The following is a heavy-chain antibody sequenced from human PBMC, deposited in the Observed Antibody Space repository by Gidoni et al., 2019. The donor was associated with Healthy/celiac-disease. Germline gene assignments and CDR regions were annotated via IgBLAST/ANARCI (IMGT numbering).Heavy chain of an antibody. D-gene: IGHD4-17*01. CDR2: IYTGDSDT. V-gene: IGHV5-51*01. CDR1: GYSFPTYW. CDR3: ASAFNDYGDLGLFDY. Sequence: EVQLVQSGAEVKKPGESLKISCKGSGYSFPTYWIGGVRQMPGKGLEWMGIIYTGDSDTRYSPSFQGQVTISADKSISTAYLQWSSLKASDTAMYYCASAFNDYGDLGLFDYWGQGTLVTVSS. J-gene: IGHJ4*02.